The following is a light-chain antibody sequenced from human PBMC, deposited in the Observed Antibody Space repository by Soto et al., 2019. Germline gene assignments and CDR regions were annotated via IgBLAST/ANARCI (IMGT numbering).Light chain of an antibody. J-gene: IGLJ1*01. V-gene: IGLV1-40*01. CDR3: QSYDSSLSVPNYV. CDR1: SSNIGAGYD. Sequence: QPVLTQPPSVSGAPGQRDTISCTGSSSNIGAGYDVHWYQQLPGTAPKLLIYGNSNRPSGVPDRFSGSKSGTSASLAITGLQAEDEADYYCQSYDSSLSVPNYVFGTGTKLTVL. CDR2: GNS.